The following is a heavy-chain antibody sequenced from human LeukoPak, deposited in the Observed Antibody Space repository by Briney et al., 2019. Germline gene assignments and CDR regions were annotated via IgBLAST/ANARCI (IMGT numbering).Heavy chain of an antibody. J-gene: IGHJ2*01. Sequence: SETLSLTCTVSGGSISSYYWSWIRQPSGKGLEWIGYIYYSGSTNYNPSLKSRVTISVDTSKNQFSLKLSSVTAADTAVYYCARLVSAVRYFDLWGRGTLVTVSS. D-gene: IGHD2-21*02. V-gene: IGHV4-59*01. CDR1: GGSISSYY. CDR2: IYYSGST. CDR3: ARLVSAVRYFDL.